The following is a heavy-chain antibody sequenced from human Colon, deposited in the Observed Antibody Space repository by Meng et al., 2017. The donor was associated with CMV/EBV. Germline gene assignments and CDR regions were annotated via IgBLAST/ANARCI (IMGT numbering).Heavy chain of an antibody. CDR1: GFTFSDNG. Sequence: GGSLRLSCETSGFTFSDNGMHWVRHLPGRGLEWLAFIQYDGRKTYYAESLQGRFVISRDNSKNTLHLQMTSLRVDATAVYYCARTWYYDILTGPDSWGQGTLVTVSS. CDR3: ARTWYYDILTGPDS. J-gene: IGHJ5*01. V-gene: IGHV3-30*02. D-gene: IGHD3-9*01. CDR2: IQYDGRKT.